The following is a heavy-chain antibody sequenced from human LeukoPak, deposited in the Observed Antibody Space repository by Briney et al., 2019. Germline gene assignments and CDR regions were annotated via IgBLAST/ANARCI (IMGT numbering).Heavy chain of an antibody. CDR3: AKDSGRAPRADAYCGGDCYYREEGYFDY. D-gene: IGHD2-21*01. V-gene: IGHV3-30*02. Sequence: GGSLRLSCAASGFTFSSYGMHWVRQAPGKGLEWVAVIWYGGSNKYYADSVKGRFTISRDNSKNTLYLQMNSLRAEDTAVYYCAKDSGRAPRADAYCGGDCYYREEGYFDYWGQGTLVTVSS. J-gene: IGHJ4*02. CDR1: GFTFSSYG. CDR2: IWYGGSNK.